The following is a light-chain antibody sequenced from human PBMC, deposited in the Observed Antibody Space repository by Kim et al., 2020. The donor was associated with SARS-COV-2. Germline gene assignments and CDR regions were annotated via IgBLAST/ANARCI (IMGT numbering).Light chain of an antibody. CDR2: AAS. J-gene: IGKJ2*03. V-gene: IGKV1-39*01. CDR3: QQSYSTFVS. Sequence: DSQMTQSPSSLSASVGDRVTITCRASQSISSYLNWYQQKPGKAPKLLIYAASSLQSGVPSRFSGSGSGTDFTLTISSLQPEDFATYYCQQSYSTFVSFGQGTKLEI. CDR1: QSISSY.